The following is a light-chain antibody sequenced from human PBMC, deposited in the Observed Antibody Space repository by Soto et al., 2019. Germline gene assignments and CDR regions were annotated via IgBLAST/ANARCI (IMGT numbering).Light chain of an antibody. CDR2: GAS. J-gene: IGKJ1*01. V-gene: IGKV3-20*01. Sequence: EIVMMQSPGTLSLSPGERATLSCRASQSLSSSNLAWYQQKPGQAPRLLIYGASSRATDIPDRFSGSGSGTDFTLTISRLEPEDFAVYYCQQYGSSPLTFGQGTKVDIK. CDR3: QQYGSSPLT. CDR1: QSLSSSN.